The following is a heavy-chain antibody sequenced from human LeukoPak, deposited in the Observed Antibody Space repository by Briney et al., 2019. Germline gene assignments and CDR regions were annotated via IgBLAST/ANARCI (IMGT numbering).Heavy chain of an antibody. CDR2: IYYSGST. D-gene: IGHD2-21*02. J-gene: IGHJ3*02. CDR3: ARGNDLDAFDI. CDR1: GGSISSYY. Sequence: SETLSLTCTVSGGSISSYYWSWIRQPPGKGLEWIGYIYYSGSTNYNPSLKSRVTISVDTSKNQFSLKLSSVTAADTAVYFCARGNDLDAFDIWGQGTVVTVSS. V-gene: IGHV4-59*01.